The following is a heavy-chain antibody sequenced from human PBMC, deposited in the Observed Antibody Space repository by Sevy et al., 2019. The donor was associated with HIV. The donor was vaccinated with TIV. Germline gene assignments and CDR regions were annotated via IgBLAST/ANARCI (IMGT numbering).Heavy chain of an antibody. D-gene: IGHD5-18*01. CDR3: ASPGVYRYGSLLDN. V-gene: IGHV1-2*02. J-gene: IGHJ4*02. CDR2: INPNSGDT. Sequence: ASVKVSCKASGYTFTDYFMHWVRQAPGQGLEWMAWINPNSGDTKYAQKFQGRVTVTRDTSIRTAYMELSRLRVDDTAVYYCASPGVYRYGSLLDNWGQGTLVTVSS. CDR1: GYTFTDYF.